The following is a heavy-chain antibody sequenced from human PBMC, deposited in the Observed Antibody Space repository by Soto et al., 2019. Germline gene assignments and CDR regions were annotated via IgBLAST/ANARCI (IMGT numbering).Heavy chain of an antibody. D-gene: IGHD2-15*01. CDR2: ISPGSRYP. CDR1: GFTFGDSY. Sequence: VQLLESGGDLVQTGGSLRLSCAGSGFTFGDSYMSWIRQAPGKGLEWLSYISPGSRYPAYADSVKGRFTISRDNAKRSLYLQMMSLTAEDTAIYYCVRGGGGGLFDPWGQGTMVTVSS. V-gene: IGHV3-11*06. J-gene: IGHJ5*02. CDR3: VRGGGGGLFDP.